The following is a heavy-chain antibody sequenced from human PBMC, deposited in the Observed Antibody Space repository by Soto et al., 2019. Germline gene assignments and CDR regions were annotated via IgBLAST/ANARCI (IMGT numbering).Heavy chain of an antibody. CDR3: ARGGDYVDY. CDR1: GFTVSSKY. V-gene: IGHV3-53*01. D-gene: IGHD2-15*01. CDR2: IYSGNSA. J-gene: IGHJ4*02. Sequence: EVQLVESGGDLIQPGGSLRLSCVVSGFTVSSKYMSWVRQAPGKGLEWVSVIYSGNSAYYADSVMGRFTVSRDNSKNTLFLQMNSLRAEDTAMYYCARGGDYVDYWGQGTLVTVSA.